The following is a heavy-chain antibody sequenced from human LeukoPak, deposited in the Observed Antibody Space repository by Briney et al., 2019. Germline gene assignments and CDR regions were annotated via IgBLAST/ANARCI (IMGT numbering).Heavy chain of an antibody. J-gene: IGHJ4*02. CDR2: IKSKTDGGTT. Sequence: PGGSLRLSCAASGFTFSNAWMSWVRQAPGKGLEWVGRIKSKTDGGTTDYAAPVKGRFTISRDDSKNTLYLQMNSLKTEDTAVYYCTTARLGYCSSTSCYPSDYWGQGTLVTVSS. D-gene: IGHD2-2*01. V-gene: IGHV3-15*01. CDR3: TTARLGYCSSTSCYPSDY. CDR1: GFTFSNAW.